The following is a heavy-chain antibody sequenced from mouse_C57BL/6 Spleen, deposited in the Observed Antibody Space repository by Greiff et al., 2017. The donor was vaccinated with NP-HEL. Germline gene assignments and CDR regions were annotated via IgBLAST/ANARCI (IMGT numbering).Heavy chain of an antibody. Sequence: VHLVESGAELVRPGTSVKVSCKASGYAFTNYLIEWVKQRPGQGLEWIGVINPGSGGTNYNEKFKGKATLTADKSSSTAYMQLSSLTSEDSAVYFCARGDYGSLFDYWGQGTTLTVSS. CDR2: INPGSGGT. V-gene: IGHV1-54*01. J-gene: IGHJ2*01. CDR3: ARGDYGSLFDY. CDR1: GYAFTNYL. D-gene: IGHD1-1*01.